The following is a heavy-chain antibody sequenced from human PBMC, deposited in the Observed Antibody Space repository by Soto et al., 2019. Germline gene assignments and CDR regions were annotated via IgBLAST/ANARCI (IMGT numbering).Heavy chain of an antibody. D-gene: IGHD3-10*01. Sequence: QPGGSLRLSCAASGFTFINYGMTWVRRTPGKGLEWVSSISSSGGNTYYADSVKGRFTISRDNSKNTLYLQMNSLRADDTAAYYCAKTTFYHGSGSYFPFDYWGQGTLVTVSS. CDR2: ISSSGGNT. V-gene: IGHV3-23*01. CDR1: GFTFINYG. CDR3: AKTTFYHGSGSYFPFDY. J-gene: IGHJ4*02.